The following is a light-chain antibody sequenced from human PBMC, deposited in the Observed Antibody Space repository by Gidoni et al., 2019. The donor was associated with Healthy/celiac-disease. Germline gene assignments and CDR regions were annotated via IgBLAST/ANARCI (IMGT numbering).Light chain of an antibody. CDR2: GAS. CDR3: QQYNNWPF. Sequence: EIVMTQSPATLSVSPGERATLSCRASQSVSIYGASTRATGIPARFSGSGSGTEFTLTISSLQSEDFAVYYCQQYNNWPFFGQGTKLEIK. CDR1: QSVS. V-gene: IGKV3-15*01. J-gene: IGKJ2*01.